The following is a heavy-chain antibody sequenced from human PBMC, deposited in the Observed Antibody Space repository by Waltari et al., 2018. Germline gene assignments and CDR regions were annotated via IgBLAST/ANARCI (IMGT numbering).Heavy chain of an antibody. CDR1: GGSISSHY. J-gene: IGHJ2*01. CDR3: ARDTRYGSGWNWYFDL. V-gene: IGHV4-59*11. CDR2: IYYSGRT. D-gene: IGHD6-19*01. Sequence: QVQLQESGPGLVKPSETLSLTCTVSGGSISSHYWSWIRQPPGKGLEWIGYIYYSGRTNYNPPLNSRVTISVDTSKNQFSLKLSSVTAADTAGYYCARDTRYGSGWNWYFDLWGRGTLVTVSS.